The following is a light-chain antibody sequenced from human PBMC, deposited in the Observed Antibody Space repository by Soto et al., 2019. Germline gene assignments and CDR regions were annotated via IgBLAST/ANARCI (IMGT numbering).Light chain of an antibody. CDR3: SSYTSNNLYV. Sequence: QSALTQPASVSGSPGQSITISCTGTSSDVGGYNYVSWYQQHPGKAPELMISEVSNRPSGVSNRFSGSKSGNTASLTISGLQAEDEADYYCSSYTSNNLYVFGTGTKVTVL. CDR1: SSDVGGYNY. CDR2: EVS. V-gene: IGLV2-14*01. J-gene: IGLJ1*01.